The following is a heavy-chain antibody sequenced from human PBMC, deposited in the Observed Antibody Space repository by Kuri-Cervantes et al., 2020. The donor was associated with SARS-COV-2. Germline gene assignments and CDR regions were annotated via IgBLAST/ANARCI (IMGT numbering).Heavy chain of an antibody. CDR1: GYTFNIYD. CDR2: MNPNSGVT. Sequence: ASVKVSCKASGYTFNIYDINWVRQATGQGLEWMGWMNPNSGVTGYAQKFQGRVTITTDESTSTAYMELSSLRSDDTAVYYCARDSGDWNPDGFDIWGQGTMVTVSS. V-gene: IGHV1-8*03. D-gene: IGHD1-1*01. J-gene: IGHJ3*02. CDR3: ARDSGDWNPDGFDI.